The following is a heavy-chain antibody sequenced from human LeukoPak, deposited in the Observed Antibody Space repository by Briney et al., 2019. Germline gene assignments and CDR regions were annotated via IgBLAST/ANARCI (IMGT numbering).Heavy chain of an antibody. V-gene: IGHV4-39*01. D-gene: IGHD3-16*01. CDR2: VYYSGST. CDR1: GGSISSSSYH. J-gene: IGHJ5*01. Sequence: TSETLSLTCTVSGGSISSSSYHWAWIRQPPGKRLEWIGSVYYSGSTYYNPSLKSRVTISVDTSKNQFSLKLRSVTAADTAVYYCARRGIYLRSQEGWFDSWGQGTFVIVSS. CDR3: ARRGIYLRSQEGWFDS.